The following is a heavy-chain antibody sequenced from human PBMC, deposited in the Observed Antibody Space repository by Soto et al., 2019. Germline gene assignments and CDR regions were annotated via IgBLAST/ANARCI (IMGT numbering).Heavy chain of an antibody. CDR3: AKALGMMVVAATWDAFDI. CDR2: ISGSGGST. J-gene: IGHJ3*02. CDR1: GFTFSSYA. V-gene: IGHV3-23*01. Sequence: GGSLRLSCAASGFTFSSYAMSWVRQAPGKGLEWVSAISGSGGSTYYADSVKGRFTISRDNSKNTLYLQMNSLRAEDTAVYYCAKALGMMVVAATWDAFDIWGQGTMVTVSS. D-gene: IGHD2-15*01.